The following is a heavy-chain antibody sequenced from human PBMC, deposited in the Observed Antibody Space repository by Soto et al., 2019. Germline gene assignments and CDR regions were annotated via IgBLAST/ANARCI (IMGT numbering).Heavy chain of an antibody. CDR1: VGTFSSYA. CDR3: ARDGGIAAAGSHY. J-gene: IGHJ4*02. CDR2: IIPIFGTA. Sequence: SVKVSCKASVGTFSSYAISWVRQAPGQGLEWMGGIIPIFGTANYAQKFQGRVTITADESTSTAYMELSSLRSEDTAVYYCARDGGIAAAGSHYWGQGALVTVSS. D-gene: IGHD6-13*01. V-gene: IGHV1-69*13.